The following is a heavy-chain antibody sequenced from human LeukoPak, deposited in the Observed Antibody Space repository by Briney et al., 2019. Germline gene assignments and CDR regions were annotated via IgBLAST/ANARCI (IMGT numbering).Heavy chain of an antibody. Sequence: SETLSLTCAVYGGSFSGYYWSWIRQPPGKGLEWIGEINHSGSTNYNPSLKSRVTISVDTSKNQFSLKLSSVTAADTAVYYCASHVSVLRYFDWSPHFDYWGQGTLVTVSS. CDR1: GGSFSGYY. V-gene: IGHV4-34*01. CDR3: ASHVSVLRYFDWSPHFDY. D-gene: IGHD3-9*01. J-gene: IGHJ4*02. CDR2: INHSGST.